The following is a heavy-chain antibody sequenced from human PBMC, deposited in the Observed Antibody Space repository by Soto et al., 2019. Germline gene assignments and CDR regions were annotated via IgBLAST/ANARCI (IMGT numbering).Heavy chain of an antibody. V-gene: IGHV3-11*01. CDR2: ISSGGGTS. J-gene: IGHJ5*02. D-gene: IGHD1-20*01. CDR1: GFIFSDYY. CDR3: ARRINGRTTGDWFDP. Sequence: PGGSLRLSCAASGFIFSDYYMTWIRQAPGKGLEWISDISSGGGTSYFADSVRGRFTISRDNANNSLYLQMSNLRAEDTAIYYCARRINGRTTGDWFDPCGQGTMVTV.